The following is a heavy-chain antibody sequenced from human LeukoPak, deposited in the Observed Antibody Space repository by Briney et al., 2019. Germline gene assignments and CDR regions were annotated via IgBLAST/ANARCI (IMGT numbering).Heavy chain of an antibody. Sequence: SETLSLTCTVSGGSIASSHNYWGWIRQPPGKGLEWIACMYYSGSTYYNPSLKSRVTIFVDTSKNQFSLKLSSVTAADTAVYYCAGGLLWFGERYWGQGTLVTVSS. CDR3: AGGLLWFGERY. V-gene: IGHV4-39*07. D-gene: IGHD3-10*01. CDR1: GGSIASSHNY. CDR2: MYYSGST. J-gene: IGHJ4*02.